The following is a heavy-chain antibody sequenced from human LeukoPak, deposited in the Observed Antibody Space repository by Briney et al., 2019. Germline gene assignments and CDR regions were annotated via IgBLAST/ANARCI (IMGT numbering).Heavy chain of an antibody. CDR1: GFTFSSFS. V-gene: IGHV3-23*01. D-gene: IGHD2-21*01. CDR3: VKGIASHDFFSRGE. CDR2: VSNSGVTT. Sequence: PGGSLRLSCVAYGFTFSSFSMNWVRQAPGKGLEWVSGVSNSGVTTYYADSVKGRFTISRDNAKNTLFLQMNSLRAEDTAVYYCVKGIASHDFFSRGEWGQGTLVTVSS. J-gene: IGHJ4*02.